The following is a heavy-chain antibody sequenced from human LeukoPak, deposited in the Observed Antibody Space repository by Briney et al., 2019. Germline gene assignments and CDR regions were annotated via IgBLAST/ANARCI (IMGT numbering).Heavy chain of an antibody. J-gene: IGHJ4*02. V-gene: IGHV3-33*01. CDR3: ARDPAGLLWFGELRGDFDY. Sequence: PGGSLRLSCAASGFPFSSYGMHWVRQAPGKGTEWVAFIWYGGSNKYYADSLKGRFTISRDNSKNTLYLQMNSLRAEDTAVYYCARDPAGLLWFGELRGDFDYWGQGTLVTVSS. CDR2: IWYGGSNK. D-gene: IGHD3-10*01. CDR1: GFPFSSYG.